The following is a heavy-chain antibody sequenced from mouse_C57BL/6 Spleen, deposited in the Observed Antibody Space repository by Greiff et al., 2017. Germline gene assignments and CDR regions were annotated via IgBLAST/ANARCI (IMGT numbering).Heavy chain of an antibody. CDR3: TIPHYYGSSSYYAMDY. CDR2: IDPENGDT. J-gene: IGHJ4*01. V-gene: IGHV14-4*01. Sequence: VQLQQSGAELVRPGASVKLSCTASGFNIKDDYMHWVKQRPEQGLEWIGWIDPENGDTEYASKFQGKATITADTSSNTAYLQLSSLTSEDTAVYYCTIPHYYGSSSYYAMDYWGQGTSVTVSS. CDR1: GFNIKDDY. D-gene: IGHD1-1*01.